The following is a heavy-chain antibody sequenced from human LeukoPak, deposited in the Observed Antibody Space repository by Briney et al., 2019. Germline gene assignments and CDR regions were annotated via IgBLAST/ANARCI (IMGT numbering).Heavy chain of an antibody. CDR1: GFTFSSYW. V-gene: IGHV3-74*01. Sequence: SGGSLRLSCAASGFTFSSYWMHWVRQAPGKGLVWVSRINSDGSSTSYADSVKGRFTISRDNAKNTLYLQMNSLRAEDTAVYYCARELNYYDSSGYNMPWGQGTLVTVSS. CDR2: INSDGSST. J-gene: IGHJ4*02. CDR3: ARELNYYDSSGYNMP. D-gene: IGHD3-22*01.